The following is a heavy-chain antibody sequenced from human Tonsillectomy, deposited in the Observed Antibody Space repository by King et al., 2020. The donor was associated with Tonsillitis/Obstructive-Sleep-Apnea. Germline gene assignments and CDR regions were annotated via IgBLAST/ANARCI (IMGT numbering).Heavy chain of an antibody. CDR1: GGSISSYY. D-gene: IGHD3-22*01. CDR3: ARDKGSGYDYSIDY. Sequence: QLQESGPGLVKPSETLSLTCTVSGGSISSYYWSWIRQPPGQGLEWIGYIYYSGSTNYKPSLKSRVTISLDTSKNQFSLKLSSVTAADTAVYYCARDKGSGYDYSIDYWGQGTLVTVSS. J-gene: IGHJ4*02. V-gene: IGHV4-59*01. CDR2: IYYSGST.